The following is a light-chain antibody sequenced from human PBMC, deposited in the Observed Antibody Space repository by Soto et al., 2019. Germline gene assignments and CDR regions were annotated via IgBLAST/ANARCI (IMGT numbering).Light chain of an antibody. Sequence: QSVLTQPPSVSAAPGQKVTISCSGSSSNIGNNYVSWYQQLPGTAPKLLIYDNNKRPSGIPDRFSGSKSGTSATLGITELQTGDEADYYCGTWDSSLYVVFGGGTKLTVL. CDR1: SSNIGNNY. J-gene: IGLJ2*01. V-gene: IGLV1-51*01. CDR3: GTWDSSLYVV. CDR2: DNN.